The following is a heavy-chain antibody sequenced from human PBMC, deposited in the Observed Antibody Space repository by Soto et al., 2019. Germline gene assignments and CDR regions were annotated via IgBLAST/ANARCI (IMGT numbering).Heavy chain of an antibody. CDR2: ISAYNGNT. Sequence: VSVKRYCKGSGYSFTSYGIRRVRQAPGQGLESMGWISAYNGNTNYEQKLQGRVTMTADTSTITAYMELRSLRSDDTAVYYCARDHGPRDYYDSSGYSDYWGKGTLVTVSS. J-gene: IGHJ4*02. CDR3: ARDHGPRDYYDSSGYSDY. D-gene: IGHD3-22*01. V-gene: IGHV1-18*01. CDR1: GYSFTSYG.